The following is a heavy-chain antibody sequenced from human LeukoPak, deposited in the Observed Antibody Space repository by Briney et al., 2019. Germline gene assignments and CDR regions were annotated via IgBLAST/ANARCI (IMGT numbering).Heavy chain of an antibody. D-gene: IGHD2-2*01. CDR1: GYTLTDLS. J-gene: IGHJ5*02. CDR3: ARVGYCSSTSCHHLGFQFDP. V-gene: IGHV1-24*01. CDR2: FDPEDGET. Sequence: ASVKVSCKVSGYTLTDLSMHWVRQAPGKGLEWMGGFDPEDGETIYAQKFQGRVTMTEDTSTDTAYMELSSLRSEDTAVYYCARVGYCSSTSCHHLGFQFDPWGQGTLVTVSS.